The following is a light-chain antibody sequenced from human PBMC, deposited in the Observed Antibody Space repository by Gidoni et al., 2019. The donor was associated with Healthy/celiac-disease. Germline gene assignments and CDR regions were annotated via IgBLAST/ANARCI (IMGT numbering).Light chain of an antibody. CDR3: QQSYTVT. Sequence: DIQMTQSPSTLSASVGDRVTITCRASQSISSYLNWYQQKPGKAPKLLIYAASSLQSGVPSRFSGSGSGTDFTLTISSLQPEDFATYYCQQSYTVTFGQGTRLEIK. J-gene: IGKJ5*01. CDR2: AAS. V-gene: IGKV1-39*01. CDR1: QSISSY.